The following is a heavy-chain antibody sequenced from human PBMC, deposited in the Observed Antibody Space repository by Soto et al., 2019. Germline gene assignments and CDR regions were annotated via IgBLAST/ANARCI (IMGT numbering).Heavy chain of an antibody. CDR1: GYTFTSYA. D-gene: IGHD1-26*01. V-gene: IGHV1-3*01. J-gene: IGHJ1*01. CDR3: ARALGVGASYYFQH. CDR2: INAGNGNT. Sequence: QVQLVQSGAEVKKPGASVKVSCKASGYTFTSYAMHWVRQAPGQRLEWMGWINAGNGNTKYSQKFQGRVTITRVTSASTAYMELSSLRSEDTAVYYCARALGVGASYYFQHWGQGTLVTVSS.